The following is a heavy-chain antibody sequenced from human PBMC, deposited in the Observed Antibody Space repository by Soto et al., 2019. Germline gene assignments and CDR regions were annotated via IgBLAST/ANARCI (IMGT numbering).Heavy chain of an antibody. CDR1: GGTFSSYA. Sequence: SVKVSCKASGGTFSSYAISWVRQAPGQGLEWMGGIIPIFGTANYAQKFQGRVTITADKSTSTAYMELSSLRSEDTAVYYCASVYYYDSSGTLNWFDPWGQGTLVTVTS. CDR3: ASVYYYDSSGTLNWFDP. V-gene: IGHV1-69*06. J-gene: IGHJ5*02. D-gene: IGHD3-22*01. CDR2: IIPIFGTA.